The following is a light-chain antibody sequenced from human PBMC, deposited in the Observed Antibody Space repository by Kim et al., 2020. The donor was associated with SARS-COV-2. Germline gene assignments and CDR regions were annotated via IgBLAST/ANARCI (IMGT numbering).Light chain of an antibody. V-gene: IGKV3-20*01. CDR2: GTS. J-gene: IGKJ2*01. Sequence: PGERATLSCRASQSVSTSFLGWYQHKSGQPPRLLIFGTSRRATGIPERFSGSGSGTDFTLTIRRLEPEDFAVYYCQQYSGSPTFGQGTKLEI. CDR1: QSVSTSF. CDR3: QQYSGSPT.